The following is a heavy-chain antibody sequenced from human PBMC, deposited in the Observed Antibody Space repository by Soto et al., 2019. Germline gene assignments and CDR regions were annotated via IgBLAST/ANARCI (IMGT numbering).Heavy chain of an antibody. CDR3: TRDMWTYGGTWESKP. Sequence: GGSLRLSCEASGFVFSYHAMNWVRQAPGKGLEWVSYIGDGSRLVQYADSVRGRFTVPRDDAQNSVYLHMNFLRAEDAGGYYRTRDMWTYGGTWESKPWGQGILVTVS. CDR2: IGDGSRLV. CDR1: GFVFSYHA. J-gene: IGHJ5*02. D-gene: IGHD1-26*01. V-gene: IGHV3-21*05.